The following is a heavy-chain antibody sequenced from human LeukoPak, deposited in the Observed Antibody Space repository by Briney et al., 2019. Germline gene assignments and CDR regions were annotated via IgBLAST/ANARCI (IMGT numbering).Heavy chain of an antibody. Sequence: GGSLRLSCAASGFTFSTYTMNWVRQAPGKGLEWVSSISSSSSYLYYADSVKGRFTISRDNAKNSLYLQMNSLRAADTAVYYYARGHVVRGGDYWGQGTLVTVSS. CDR2: ISSSSSYL. CDR3: ARGHVVRGGDY. V-gene: IGHV3-21*01. J-gene: IGHJ4*02. D-gene: IGHD3-10*01. CDR1: GFTFSTYT.